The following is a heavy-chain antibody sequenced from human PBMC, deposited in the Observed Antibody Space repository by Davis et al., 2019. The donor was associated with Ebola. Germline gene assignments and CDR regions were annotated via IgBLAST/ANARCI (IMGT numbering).Heavy chain of an antibody. Sequence: MPSETLSLTCTVSGGSISSYYWSWIRQPPGKGLEWFGYIYYSGSTNYNPSLKSRVTISVDTSKNQFPLKLSSVTAADTAVYYCARHRTIFGVVISYWYFDLWGRGTLVTVSS. V-gene: IGHV4-59*08. CDR2: IYYSGST. J-gene: IGHJ2*01. CDR1: GGSISSYY. D-gene: IGHD3-3*01. CDR3: ARHRTIFGVVISYWYFDL.